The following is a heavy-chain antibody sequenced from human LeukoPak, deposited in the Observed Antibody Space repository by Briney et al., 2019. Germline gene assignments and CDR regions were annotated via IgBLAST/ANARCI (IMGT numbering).Heavy chain of an antibody. CDR2: IYYSGST. Sequence: SETLSLTCTVSGGSISSYYWSWIRQPPGKGLEWIGYIYYSGSTNYNPSLKSRVTISVDTSKNQFSLKLSSVTAADAAVYYCARFLSYSSGFNWFDPWGQGTLVTVSS. V-gene: IGHV4-59*08. J-gene: IGHJ5*02. D-gene: IGHD3-22*01. CDR3: ARFLSYSSGFNWFDP. CDR1: GGSISSYY.